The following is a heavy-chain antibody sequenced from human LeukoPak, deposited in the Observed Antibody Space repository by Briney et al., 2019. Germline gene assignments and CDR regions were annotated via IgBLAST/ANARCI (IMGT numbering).Heavy chain of an antibody. Sequence: AGGSLRLSCAASGFTVSNNYMNWVRQAPGKGLEWVSYISSSSSTIYYADSVKGRFTISRDNAKNSLYLQMNSLRAEDTAVYYCARVYWDYVAGPLDYWGQGTLVTVSS. V-gene: IGHV3-48*01. CDR3: ARVYWDYVAGPLDY. CDR2: ISSSSSTI. CDR1: GFTVSNNY. D-gene: IGHD4-17*01. J-gene: IGHJ4*02.